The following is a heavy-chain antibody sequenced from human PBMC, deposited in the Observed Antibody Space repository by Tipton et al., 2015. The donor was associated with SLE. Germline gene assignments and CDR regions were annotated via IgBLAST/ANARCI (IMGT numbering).Heavy chain of an antibody. CDR3: ARQLVPTGDFDY. CDR1: GHTFTSFG. Sequence: QLVQSGPEVKKPGASVKVSCKASGHTFTSFGISWVRQAPGQGLEWMGWISAYNGDTNYVQKFQGRVTMTTDTPTSTAYMELRSLRSDDTAVYYCARQLVPTGDFDYWCQGTLVTVSS. V-gene: IGHV1-18*01. D-gene: IGHD6-13*01. J-gene: IGHJ4*02. CDR2: ISAYNGDT.